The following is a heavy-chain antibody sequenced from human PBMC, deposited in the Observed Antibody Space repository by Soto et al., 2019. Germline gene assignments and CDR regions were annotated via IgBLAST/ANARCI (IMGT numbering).Heavy chain of an antibody. D-gene: IGHD6-13*01. Sequence: SETLSLTCTVSGDSISDYYWSWIRQAPGKGLEWIGFIYHSGNTNYKSSLKGRVTMSMDTSKSQFFLKLTSVTAADTAVYYCAREQGIGSSGPFDYWGQGALVTVS. CDR2: IYHSGNT. CDR1: GDSISDYY. J-gene: IGHJ4*02. V-gene: IGHV4-59*01. CDR3: AREQGIGSSGPFDY.